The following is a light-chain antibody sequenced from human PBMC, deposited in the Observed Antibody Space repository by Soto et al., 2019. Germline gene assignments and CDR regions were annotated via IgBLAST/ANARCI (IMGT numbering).Light chain of an antibody. J-gene: IGKJ3*01. CDR1: QSVLYTSNNQNY. CDR3: QQYYRTPFT. Sequence: DIVMTQSPESLPVSLGERATISCKSSQSVLYTSNNQNYLAWYQQKPGQPPQLLIYWASTRESGVPARFSGSGFGTDFTLTISSLEAEDVAVYYYQQYYRTPFTFGPGTKVDIK. V-gene: IGKV4-1*01. CDR2: WAS.